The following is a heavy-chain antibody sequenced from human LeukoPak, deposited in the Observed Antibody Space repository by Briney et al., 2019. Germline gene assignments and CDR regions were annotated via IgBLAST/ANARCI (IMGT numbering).Heavy chain of an antibody. D-gene: IGHD2-21*02. CDR2: ISCSSTTI. V-gene: IGHV3-48*03. CDR3: ARASSRDDFYFHMDV. Sequence: GGSLRLSCPASGFAFSDYAMNWVRQAPGDGREWVSYISCSSTTIYYGASMKSRFTASRDNAKNSLYLQMDSLRDEDTAIYYCARASSRDDFYFHMDVWGRGTTVTVSS. CDR1: GFAFSDYA. J-gene: IGHJ6*03.